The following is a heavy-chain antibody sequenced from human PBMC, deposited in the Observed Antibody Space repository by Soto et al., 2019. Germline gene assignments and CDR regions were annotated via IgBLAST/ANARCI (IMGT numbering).Heavy chain of an antibody. Sequence: SETLXLTSAVYGGSFSGYYWSWIRQPPGKGVEWIGEINHSGSTNYTPSLKSRVTISVDTSKNQFSLKLSSVTAADTAVYYCASLRFLEWSDMDVWGKGTTVTVSS. CDR3: ASLRFLEWSDMDV. D-gene: IGHD3-3*01. V-gene: IGHV4-34*01. J-gene: IGHJ6*03. CDR1: GGSFSGYY. CDR2: INHSGST.